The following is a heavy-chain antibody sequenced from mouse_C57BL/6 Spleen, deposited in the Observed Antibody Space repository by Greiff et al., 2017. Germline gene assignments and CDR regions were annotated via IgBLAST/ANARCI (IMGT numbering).Heavy chain of an antibody. V-gene: IGHV1-81*01. CDR3: ARGLPHYYFDY. J-gene: IGHJ2*01. Sequence: VQLQQSGAELARPGASVKLSCKASGYTFTSYGISWVKQRTGQGLEWIGEIYPRSGNTYYNEKFKGKATLTGDKSSSTAYMELSSLTSEDSAVYFCARGLPHYYFDYWGQGTTLTVSS. CDR2: IYPRSGNT. CDR1: GYTFTSYG. D-gene: IGHD2-4*01.